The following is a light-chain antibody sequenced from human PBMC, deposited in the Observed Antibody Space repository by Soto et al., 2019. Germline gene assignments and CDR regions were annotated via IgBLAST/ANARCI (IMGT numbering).Light chain of an antibody. CDR1: SSDVGGYNY. V-gene: IGLV2-8*01. CDR2: EVS. J-gene: IGLJ2*01. CDR3: SSYAGSNNFVV. Sequence: QSVLTQPPSASGSPGQSVTISCTGTSSDVGGYNYVSWYQQHPGKAPKLMIYEVSKWPSGVPDRFSGSKSGNTASLTVSGLQAEDEADYYCSSYAGSNNFVVFGGGTKLTV.